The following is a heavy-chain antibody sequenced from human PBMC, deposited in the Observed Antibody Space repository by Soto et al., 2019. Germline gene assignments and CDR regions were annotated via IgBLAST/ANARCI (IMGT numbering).Heavy chain of an antibody. J-gene: IGHJ2*01. Sequence: EVQLVESGGGLVQPGESLRLSCAASGFTVSNNYLGWVRQAPGKGLEWCSSIYIDGRTYYADFVRGSGTISTDSAKDTLNLLMIALSVHDTAMYAFARHVESYWCFELWGRGTLVTVSS. CDR3: ARHVESYWCFEL. V-gene: IGHV3-66*04. CDR1: GFTVSNNY. D-gene: IGHD3-3*01. CDR2: IYIDGRT.